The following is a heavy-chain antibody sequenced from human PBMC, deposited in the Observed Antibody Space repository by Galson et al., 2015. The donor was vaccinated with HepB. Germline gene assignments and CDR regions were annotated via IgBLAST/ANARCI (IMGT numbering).Heavy chain of an antibody. CDR2: INAGNGNT. CDR3: ARNTMIVVVGYYYYGMDV. CDR1: GYTFTSYA. J-gene: IGHJ6*02. Sequence: SVKVSCKASGYTFTSYAMHWVRQAPGQRLEWMGWINAGNGNTKYSQKFQGRVTITRDTSASTAYMELSSLRSEDTAVYYCARNTMIVVVGYYYYGMDVWGQGTTVTVSS. V-gene: IGHV1-3*01. D-gene: IGHD3-22*01.